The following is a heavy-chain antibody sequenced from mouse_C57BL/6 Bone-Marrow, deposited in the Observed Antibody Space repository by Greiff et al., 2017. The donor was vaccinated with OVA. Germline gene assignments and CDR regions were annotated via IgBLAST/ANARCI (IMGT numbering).Heavy chain of an antibody. D-gene: IGHD1-1*01. Sequence: VQLKESVAELVRPGASVKLSCTASGFNIKNPYMHWVKQRPEQGLEWIGRIDPANGNTKYAPKFQGKATITADTSSNTAYLQLSSLTSEDTALYFCARDYGSDNWGQGTTLTVSS. J-gene: IGHJ2*01. CDR1: GFNIKNPY. CDR2: IDPANGNT. V-gene: IGHV14-3*01. CDR3: ARDYGSDN.